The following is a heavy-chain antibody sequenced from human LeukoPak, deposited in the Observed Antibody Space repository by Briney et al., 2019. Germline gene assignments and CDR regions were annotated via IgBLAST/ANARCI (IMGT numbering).Heavy chain of an antibody. CDR1: GGSISSGSYY. Sequence: PSQTLSLTCTVSGGSISSGSYYWSWIRQPAGKGLEWIGRIYTSGSTNYNPSLKSRVTISVDTSKNQFSLKLSSVTAADTAVYYCARVRPLSQFDYWGQGTLVTVSS. V-gene: IGHV4-61*02. CDR3: ARVRPLSQFDY. CDR2: IYTSGST. J-gene: IGHJ4*02.